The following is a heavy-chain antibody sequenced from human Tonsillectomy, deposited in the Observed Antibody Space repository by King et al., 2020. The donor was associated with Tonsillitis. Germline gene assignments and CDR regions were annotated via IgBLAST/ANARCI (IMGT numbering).Heavy chain of an antibody. J-gene: IGHJ4*02. CDR3: ARVPASGWYADY. D-gene: IGHD6-19*01. V-gene: IGHV3-48*03. Sequence: VQLVESGGGFIQPGGSLRLSCAASGFTFSSYEMNWVRQAPGQGLEGVSYLCNNCSPIYYADSLKGRFTISRDNAKSSLYLQMNSLRVEDTAVYYCARVPASGWYADYGGQGTLVTVSS. CDR2: LCNNCSPI. CDR1: GFTFSSYE.